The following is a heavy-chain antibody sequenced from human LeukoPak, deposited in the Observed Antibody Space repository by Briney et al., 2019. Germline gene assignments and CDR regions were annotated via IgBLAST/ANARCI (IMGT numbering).Heavy chain of an antibody. Sequence: PSETLSLTCAVYGGSFSGYYWSWIRQPPGKGLEWIGEINHSGSTNYNPSLKSRVTISVDTSKNQFSLKLSSVTAADTAVYYCARGPLGYYYYMDVWGKGTTVTVSS. J-gene: IGHJ6*03. CDR1: GGSFSGYY. CDR2: INHSGST. CDR3: ARGPLGYYYYMDV. V-gene: IGHV4-34*01. D-gene: IGHD7-27*01.